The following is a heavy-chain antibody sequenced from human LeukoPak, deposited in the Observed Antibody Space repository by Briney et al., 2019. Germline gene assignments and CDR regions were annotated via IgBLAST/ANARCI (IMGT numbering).Heavy chain of an antibody. D-gene: IGHD3-16*01. CDR1: GFTVSNNY. Sequence: QPGGSLRLSCAVSGFTVSNNYMNWVRQAPGKGLEWVSVIYRGGDTYYVDSVKGRFTISRDNSKNTLYLQMNSLRAEDTVVYYCARDLSSSFDYWGRGTLVTVSS. CDR3: ARDLSSSFDY. J-gene: IGHJ4*02. V-gene: IGHV3-53*01. CDR2: IYRGGDT.